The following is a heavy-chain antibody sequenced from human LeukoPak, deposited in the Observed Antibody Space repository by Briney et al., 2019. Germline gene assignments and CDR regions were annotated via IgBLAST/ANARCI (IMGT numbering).Heavy chain of an antibody. V-gene: IGHV3-30*18. J-gene: IGHJ4*02. Sequence: TGGSLRLSCGASGLTFSSYGIHWVRQAPGKGLEWVAVISYAGTNKFYADSVKGRFTISRDNSKNPVYLEMNSLISEDTAVYYCAKERGFSGDDQYYFDLWGQGTLVTVSS. CDR2: ISYAGTNK. CDR3: AKERGFSGDDQYYFDL. CDR1: GLTFSSYG. D-gene: IGHD5-12*01.